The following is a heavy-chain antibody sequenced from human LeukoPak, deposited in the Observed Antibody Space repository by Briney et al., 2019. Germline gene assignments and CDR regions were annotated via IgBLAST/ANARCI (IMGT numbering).Heavy chain of an antibody. Sequence: SETLSLTCAVYGGSFSGYYWSWIRQPPGKGLEWIGEINHSGSTNYNPSLKSRVTISVDTSKNQFSLKLSSVTAADTAVHYCARGYSYFDYWGQGTLVTVSS. V-gene: IGHV4-34*01. J-gene: IGHJ4*02. CDR2: INHSGST. D-gene: IGHD1-26*01. CDR3: ARGYSYFDY. CDR1: GGSFSGYY.